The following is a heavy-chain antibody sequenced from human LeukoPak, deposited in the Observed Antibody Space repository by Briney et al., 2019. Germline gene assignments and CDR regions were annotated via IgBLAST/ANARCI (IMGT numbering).Heavy chain of an antibody. CDR3: ARGELTGDVFDY. D-gene: IGHD7-27*01. CDR2: IFYSGST. Sequence: KASETLSLTCTVSGGSISRSSYYWGWIRQPPGKGLEWIGSIFYSGSTYYNPSLKSRVTISVDTSKNQFSLKLSSVTAADTAVYYCARGELTGDVFDYWGQGTLVTVSS. V-gene: IGHV4-39*01. J-gene: IGHJ4*02. CDR1: GGSISRSSYY.